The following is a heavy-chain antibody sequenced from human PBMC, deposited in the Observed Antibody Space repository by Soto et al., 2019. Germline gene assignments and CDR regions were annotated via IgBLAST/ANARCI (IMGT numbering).Heavy chain of an antibody. CDR1: GYTFTSYY. CDR3: ARAPKNIVVVIATSNWYFDL. V-gene: IGHV1-46*03. D-gene: IGHD2-21*01. J-gene: IGHJ2*01. CDR2: INPSGGST. Sequence: ASGKVSCKASGYTFTSYYMHWVRQAPGQGLEWMGIINPSGGSTSYAQKFQGRVTMTRDTSTSTVYMELSSLRSEDTAVYYCARAPKNIVVVIATSNWYFDLWGRGTLVTVSS.